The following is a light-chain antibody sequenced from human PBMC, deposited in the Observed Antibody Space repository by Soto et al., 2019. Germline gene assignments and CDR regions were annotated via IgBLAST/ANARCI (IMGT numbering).Light chain of an antibody. CDR3: QQYGSLPRT. V-gene: IGKV3-20*01. J-gene: IGKJ1*01. Sequence: EIVLTQSPGTLSLSPGEGATLSCRASQIVTSSFLAWYQQKPGQAPRLLIYGASSRATGIPDRFSGSGSGTDFTLTISRLEPEDFAVYYCQQYGSLPRTFGQGTKVDIK. CDR2: GAS. CDR1: QIVTSSF.